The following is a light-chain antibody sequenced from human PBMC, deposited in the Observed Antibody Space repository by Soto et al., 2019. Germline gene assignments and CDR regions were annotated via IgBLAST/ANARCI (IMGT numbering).Light chain of an antibody. V-gene: IGLV2-23*02. CDR1: SSDVGSYNF. CDR2: EVS. J-gene: IGLJ3*02. CDR3: CSDAGNSGV. Sequence: QSALTQPASVSGSPGQAIIISCTGTSSDVGSYNFVSWYQQHPGKAPQLMIYEVSKRPSGVSDRFSGSKSGNTASLTISGLQPEEEADYYCCSDAGNSGVFGGGTKLNVL.